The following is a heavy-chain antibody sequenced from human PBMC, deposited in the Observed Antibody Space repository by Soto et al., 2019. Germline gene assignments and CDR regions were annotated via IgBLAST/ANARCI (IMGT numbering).Heavy chain of an antibody. V-gene: IGHV1-69*13. J-gene: IGHJ6*02. D-gene: IGHD3-10*01. CDR3: AREIHLWFGELFHYYYYGMDV. CDR1: GGTFSSYA. Sequence: ASVKVSCKASGGTFSSYAISWVRQAPGQGLEWMGGIIPIFGTANYAQKFQGRVTITADESTSTAYMELSSLRSEDTAVYYCAREIHLWFGELFHYYYYGMDVWGQGTTVTVS. CDR2: IIPIFGTA.